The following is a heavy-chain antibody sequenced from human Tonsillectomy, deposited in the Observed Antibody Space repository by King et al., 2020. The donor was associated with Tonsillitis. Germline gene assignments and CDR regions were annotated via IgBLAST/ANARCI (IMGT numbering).Heavy chain of an antibody. CDR1: GFTFSSYW. CDR2: INSDGSST. Sequence: VQLVESGGGLVQPGGSLRLSCAASGFTFSSYWTHWVRQAPGKGLVWVSRINSDGSSTSYADSVKGRFTISRDNAKNTLYLQMNSLRAEDTAVYYCASRDYYGSGSYYYYGMDVWGQGTTVTVSS. D-gene: IGHD3-10*01. J-gene: IGHJ6*02. V-gene: IGHV3-74*01. CDR3: ASRDYYGSGSYYYYGMDV.